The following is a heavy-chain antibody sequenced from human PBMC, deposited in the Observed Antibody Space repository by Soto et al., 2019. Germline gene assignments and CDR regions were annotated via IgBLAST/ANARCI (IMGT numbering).Heavy chain of an antibody. D-gene: IGHD4-17*01. Sequence: ETLSLTCAVYGGSFSGYYWSWIRQPPGKGLEWIGEINHSGSTNYNPSLKSRVTISVDTSKNQFSLKLSSVTAADTAVYYCARDSYGDYHNWFDPWGQGTLVT. CDR1: GGSFSGYY. V-gene: IGHV4-34*01. CDR3: ARDSYGDYHNWFDP. J-gene: IGHJ5*02. CDR2: INHSGST.